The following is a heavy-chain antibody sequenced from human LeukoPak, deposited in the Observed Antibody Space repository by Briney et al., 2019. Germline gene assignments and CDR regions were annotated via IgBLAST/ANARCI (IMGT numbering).Heavy chain of an antibody. Sequence: ASVKVSCKASGYTFTGHYMHWVRQAPGQGLEWMGWINPKSGVTNYAQNFQGRVTMTRDTSITTVYMELSRLTSDDTAVYYCARVIAVAAIECGFDPWGQGTLVTVSS. CDR2: INPKSGVT. V-gene: IGHV1-2*02. D-gene: IGHD6-19*01. CDR1: GYTFTGHY. CDR3: ARVIAVAAIECGFDP. J-gene: IGHJ5*02.